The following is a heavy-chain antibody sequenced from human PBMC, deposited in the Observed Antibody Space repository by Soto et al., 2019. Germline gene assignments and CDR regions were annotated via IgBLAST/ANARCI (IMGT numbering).Heavy chain of an antibody. Sequence: GASVKVSCKASGGTFSSYAISWVRQAPGQGLEWMGGIIPIFGTANYAQKFQGRVTITADESKNTLYLQMNSLRAEDTAVYYCAKGAHHMVRGVIPPRPDYYYYGMDVWGQGTTVTVSS. CDR3: AKGAHHMVRGVIPPRPDYYYYGMDV. D-gene: IGHD3-10*01. CDR1: GGTFSSYA. V-gene: IGHV1-69*13. CDR2: IIPIFGTA. J-gene: IGHJ6*02.